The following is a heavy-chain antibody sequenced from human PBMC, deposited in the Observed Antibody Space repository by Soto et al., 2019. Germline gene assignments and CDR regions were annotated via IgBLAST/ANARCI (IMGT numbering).Heavy chain of an antibody. V-gene: IGHV3-23*01. J-gene: IGHJ4*02. Sequence: LGGSLRLSCAASGFTFSSYAMSWVRQAPGKGLEWVSAISGSGGSTYYADSVKGRFTISRDNSKNTLYLQMNSLRAEDTAVYYCAKAEAKYSGSYSDYWGQGTLVTVSS. CDR1: GFTFSSYA. D-gene: IGHD1-26*01. CDR2: ISGSGGST. CDR3: AKAEAKYSGSYSDY.